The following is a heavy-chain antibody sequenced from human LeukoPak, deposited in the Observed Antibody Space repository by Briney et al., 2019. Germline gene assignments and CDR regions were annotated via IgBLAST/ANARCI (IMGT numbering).Heavy chain of an antibody. CDR1: GYTFTSYY. V-gene: IGHV1-46*01. CDR2: INPSGGST. J-gene: IGHJ3*02. Sequence: ASVKVFCKASGYTFTSYYMHWVRQAPGQGLEWMGIINPSGGSTSYAQKFQGRVTMTRDTSTSTAYMELSSLRSEDTAVYYCARVGFGEQQLIDAFDIWGQGTMVTVSS. D-gene: IGHD6-13*01. CDR3: ARVGFGEQQLIDAFDI.